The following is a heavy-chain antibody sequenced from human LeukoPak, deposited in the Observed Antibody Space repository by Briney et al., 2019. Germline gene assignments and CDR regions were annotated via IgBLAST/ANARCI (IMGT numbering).Heavy chain of an antibody. CDR1: GFTSDDYA. J-gene: IGHJ5*02. CDR2: IRWNSGSI. V-gene: IGHV3-9*02. D-gene: IGHD3-16*01. CDR3: AKVSGRTYDYVWGSYET. Sequence: SLTLSCAASGFTSDDYAMHWVRQAAGKGLEWVSGIRWNSGSIGYADSEKGRFTISRDNAKNSLYLQMNSLRAEDTALYYCAKVSGRTYDYVWGSYETWGQGTLVTVSS.